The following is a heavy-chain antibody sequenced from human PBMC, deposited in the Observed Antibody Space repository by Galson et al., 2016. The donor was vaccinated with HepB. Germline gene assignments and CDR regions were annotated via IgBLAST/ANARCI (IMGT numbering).Heavy chain of an antibody. D-gene: IGHD3-3*01. Sequence: SVKVSCKASGYTFTGYYMHWLRQAPGQGLEWLGWMNPSTGATKYSQKFQGWVTMTRDTSISTAYMELSGLTSDDTAVYYCARAKYDFWSGYKTNGLYYFDYWGQGTLVTVSS. J-gene: IGHJ4*02. V-gene: IGHV1-2*04. CDR3: ARAKYDFWSGYKTNGLYYFDY. CDR1: GYTFTGYY. CDR2: MNPSTGAT.